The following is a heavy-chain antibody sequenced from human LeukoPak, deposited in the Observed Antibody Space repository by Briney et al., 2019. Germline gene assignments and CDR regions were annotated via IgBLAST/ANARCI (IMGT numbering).Heavy chain of an antibody. J-gene: IGHJ2*01. CDR1: GFTFSGYS. CDR2: ISAGNYV. Sequence: GGSLRLSCVASGFTFSGYSLSWVRQAPGKGLEWVSSISAGNYVYYADAVEGRFTISRDNAKNSLYLQINSLRADDTAMYYCAGGARGYNWYFDLWGRGTLVTVSS. V-gene: IGHV3-21*06. D-gene: IGHD3-16*01. CDR3: AGGARGYNWYFDL.